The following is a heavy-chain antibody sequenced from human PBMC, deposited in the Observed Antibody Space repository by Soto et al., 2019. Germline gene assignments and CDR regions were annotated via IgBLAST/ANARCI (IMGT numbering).Heavy chain of an antibody. CDR2: ISYSGIT. J-gene: IGHJ4*02. V-gene: IGHV4-61*03. CDR3: ARRSSFGFDS. D-gene: IGHD3-3*01. CDR1: GGSVSSGSYY. Sequence: SETLSLTCTVSGGSVSSGSYYWNWIRQPPGKRLEWIGYISYSGITHYSPSLKSRVAIAVDTSKNHFSLKLSSVTAADTAVYYCARRSSFGFDSWGQGALVTVSS.